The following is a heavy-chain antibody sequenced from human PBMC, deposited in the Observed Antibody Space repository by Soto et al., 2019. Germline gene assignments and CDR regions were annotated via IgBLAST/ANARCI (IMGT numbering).Heavy chain of an antibody. D-gene: IGHD3-10*01. CDR3: ARDYGALPADRFQF. Sequence: GGSLRLSCAASGFSIDSYAMHWVRQAPGEGREWLAVISYDGKNIYYADSVKGRFTISKDNSKNTLYLRLTSLTVEDTATYSCARDYGALPADRFQFWGQGTLVTVSS. V-gene: IGHV3-30*03. CDR1: GFSIDSYA. CDR2: ISYDGKNI. J-gene: IGHJ1*01.